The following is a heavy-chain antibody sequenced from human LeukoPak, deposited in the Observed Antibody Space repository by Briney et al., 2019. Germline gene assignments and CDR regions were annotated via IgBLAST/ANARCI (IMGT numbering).Heavy chain of an antibody. CDR1: GFFVSDNY. CDR3: ARAACSGVSCYGADFYYYMDV. J-gene: IGHJ6*03. CDR2: IYSGGST. V-gene: IGHV3-53*01. Sequence: GGSLTLSCAASGFFVSDNYMAWVRRAPEKGLEWVSTIYSGGSTYYARSVEGRFVISRDTSKNSFFLQMDGLRVEDTAVYFCARAACSGVSCYGADFYYYMDVWGEGTTVTVSS. D-gene: IGHD2-15*01.